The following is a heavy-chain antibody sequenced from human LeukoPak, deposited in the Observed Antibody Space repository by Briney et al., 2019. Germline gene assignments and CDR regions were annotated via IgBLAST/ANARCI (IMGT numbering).Heavy chain of an antibody. D-gene: IGHD4-23*01. J-gene: IGHJ4*02. V-gene: IGHV4-31*11. Sequence: SQTLSLTCAVSGGSISSGGYSWSWIRQPPGKGLEWIGYIYYSGSTYYNPSLKSRITISVDTSRNQFSLKLSSVTAADTAVYYCARFSKGSSVVDTAGFDYWGQGTLVTVSS. CDR1: GGSISSGGYS. CDR2: IYYSGST. CDR3: ARFSKGSSVVDTAGFDY.